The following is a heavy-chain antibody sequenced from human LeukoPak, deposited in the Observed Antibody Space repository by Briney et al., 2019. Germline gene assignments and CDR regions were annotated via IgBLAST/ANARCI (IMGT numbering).Heavy chain of an antibody. V-gene: IGHV4-59*01. Sequence: SEALSLTCTVSGGSISSYYWSWVRQPPGKGLEWIGYIYYSGRTNYNPSLKSRVTISIDTSKNQFSLKLSSVTAADTAVYYCARAGGIAVAGTSAVGADYYYYGMDVWGQGTTVTVSS. CDR2: IYYSGRT. J-gene: IGHJ6*02. CDR3: ARAGGIAVAGTSAVGADYYYYGMDV. CDR1: GGSISSYY. D-gene: IGHD6-19*01.